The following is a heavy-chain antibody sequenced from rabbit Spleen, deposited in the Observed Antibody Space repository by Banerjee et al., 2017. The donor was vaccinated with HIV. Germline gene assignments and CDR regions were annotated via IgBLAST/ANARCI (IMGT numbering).Heavy chain of an antibody. D-gene: IGHD8-1*01. CDR3: ARDTGSSFSSYGMDL. CDR1: GFSFSSGYD. Sequence: QSLEESGGGLVKPGASLTLTCKASGFSFSSGYDMCWVRQAPGKGLEWIACIYTGNSGNTYYASWAKGRFTISKTSSTTVTLQMTSLIVADTATYFCARDTGSSFSSYGMDLWGPGTLVTVS. J-gene: IGHJ6*01. V-gene: IGHV1S40*01. CDR2: IYTGNSGNT.